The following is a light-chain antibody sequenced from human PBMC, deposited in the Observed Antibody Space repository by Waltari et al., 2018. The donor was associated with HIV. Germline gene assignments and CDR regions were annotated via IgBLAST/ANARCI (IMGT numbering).Light chain of an antibody. CDR2: GNN. V-gene: IGLV1-40*01. CDR1: SSNIGAGFD. Sequence: QSVLTQPPSLSGAPGQRVIISCTGSSSNIGAGFDVHWYQQLPGTAPKLLIDGNNNRPSGVPDRFSGSKSGTSASLANTGLQAEDEADYYCQSYDSSLNTYVFGSGTKVTVL. CDR3: QSYDSSLNTYV. J-gene: IGLJ1*01.